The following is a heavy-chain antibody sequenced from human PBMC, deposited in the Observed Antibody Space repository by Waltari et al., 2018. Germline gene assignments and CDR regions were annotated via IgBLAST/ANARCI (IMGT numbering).Heavy chain of an antibody. CDR2: INHSGST. CDR1: GGSFSGYY. V-gene: IGHV4-34*01. D-gene: IGHD1-26*01. CDR3: ASGGGELLRGYFVV. Sequence: QVQLQQWGAGLLKPSETLSLTCAVYGGSFSGYYWSWIRQPPGKGLEWIGEINHSGSTNYNPSLKSRVTISVDTSKNQLSLKLSSVTAADTAVYYCASGGGELLRGYFVVWGQGTLVTVSS. J-gene: IGHJ4*02.